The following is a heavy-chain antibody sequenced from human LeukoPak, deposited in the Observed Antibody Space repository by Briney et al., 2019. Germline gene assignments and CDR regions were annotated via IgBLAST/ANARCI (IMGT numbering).Heavy chain of an antibody. CDR1: GDTFSSYA. V-gene: IGHV1-69*04. Sequence: ASVKVSCKASGDTFSSYAISWVRQAPGQGLEWMGRIIPILGIANYAQKFQGRVTITADKSTSTAYMELSSLRSEDTAVFYCARISYRAFDIWGQGTMVTVSS. D-gene: IGHD1-26*01. J-gene: IGHJ3*02. CDR2: IIPILGIA. CDR3: ARISYRAFDI.